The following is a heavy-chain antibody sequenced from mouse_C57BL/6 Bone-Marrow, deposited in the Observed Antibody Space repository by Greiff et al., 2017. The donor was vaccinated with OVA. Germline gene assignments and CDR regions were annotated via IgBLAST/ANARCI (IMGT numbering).Heavy chain of an antibody. CDR2: IYPGDGDT. J-gene: IGHJ1*03. CDR1: GYAFSSSW. Sequence: VQLVESGPELVKPGASVKISCKASGYAFSSSWMNWVKQRPGKGLEWIGRIYPGDGDTNYNGKFKGKATLTVDTSSSTAYMQLSSLTSEDSAVYYCARRGRGYFDVWGTGTTVTVSS. CDR3: ARRGRGYFDV. V-gene: IGHV1-82*01. D-gene: IGHD3-3*01.